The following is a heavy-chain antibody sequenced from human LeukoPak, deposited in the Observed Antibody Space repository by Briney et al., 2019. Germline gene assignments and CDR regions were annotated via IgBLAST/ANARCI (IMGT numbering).Heavy chain of an antibody. CDR1: GGSISSSSYY. D-gene: IGHD1-26*01. CDR2: IYHSGST. Sequence: SETLSLTCTVSGGSISSSSYYWGWIRQPPGKGLEWIGSIYHSGSTYYNPSLKSRVTISVDTSKNQFSLKLSSVTAADTAVYYCARCVVGATLFDYWGQGTLVTVSS. CDR3: ARCVVGATLFDY. V-gene: IGHV4-39*07. J-gene: IGHJ4*02.